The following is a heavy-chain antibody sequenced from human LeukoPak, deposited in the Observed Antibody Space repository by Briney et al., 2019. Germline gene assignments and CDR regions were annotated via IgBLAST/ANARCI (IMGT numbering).Heavy chain of an antibody. D-gene: IGHD4/OR15-4a*01. J-gene: IGHJ4*02. CDR3: ARIPDYFLSY. Sequence: GGSLRLSCAASGFTFSSHPMSWVRLAPGKGLEWVSSIRGSGDSTYYADSVKGRFTISRDNAKNSLYLQMNSLRAEDTAVYYCARIPDYFLSYWGQGTLVTVSS. CDR1: GFTFSSHP. CDR2: IRGSGDST. V-gene: IGHV3-23*01.